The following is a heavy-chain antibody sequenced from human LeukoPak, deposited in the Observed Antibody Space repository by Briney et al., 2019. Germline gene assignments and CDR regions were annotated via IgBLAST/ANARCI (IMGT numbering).Heavy chain of an antibody. CDR3: ARDRYSYGRPDYYYMDV. D-gene: IGHD5-18*01. Sequence: SETLSLTCTVSGGSISSYYWSWIRQPAGKGLEWIGRIYTSGSTNYNPSLKSRVTMSVDTSKNQFSLKLSSVAAADTAVYYCARDRYSYGRPDYYYMDVWGKGTTVTISS. CDR2: IYTSGST. CDR1: GGSISSYY. J-gene: IGHJ6*03. V-gene: IGHV4-4*07.